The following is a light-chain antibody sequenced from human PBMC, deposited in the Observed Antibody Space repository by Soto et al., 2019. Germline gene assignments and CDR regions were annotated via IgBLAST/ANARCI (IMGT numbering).Light chain of an antibody. Sequence: QSVLTQSPSASASLGASVKLTCTLSSGHSDYAIAWHQQQPEKGPRYLMKLNSDGSHSKGDGIPDRFSGSSSGAERYLTISSLQSEDEAYYYCQTWGTGLVVFGGGTKVTVL. CDR2: LNSDGSH. CDR3: QTWGTGLVV. J-gene: IGLJ2*01. V-gene: IGLV4-69*01. CDR1: SGHSDYA.